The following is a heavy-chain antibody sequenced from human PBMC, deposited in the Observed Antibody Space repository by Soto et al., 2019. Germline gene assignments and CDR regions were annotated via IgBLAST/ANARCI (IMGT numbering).Heavy chain of an antibody. CDR1: GFTFTTYG. CDR3: ARAARYCSTTSCFAFFYWFDP. D-gene: IGHD2-2*01. CDR2: ISGFNGNT. Sequence: ASVKVSCKALGFTFTTYGFSWVLQAPGQGLEWMGWISGFNGNTNYGRKFQGRVTMTRDTSTGTVYMEMRSLTSDDTAMYYCARAARYCSTTSCFAFFYWFDPWGQGTQVTVSS. J-gene: IGHJ5*02. V-gene: IGHV1-18*04.